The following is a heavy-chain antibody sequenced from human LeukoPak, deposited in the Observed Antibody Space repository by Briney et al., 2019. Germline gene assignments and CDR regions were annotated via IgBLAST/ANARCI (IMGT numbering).Heavy chain of an antibody. V-gene: IGHV4-38-2*02. J-gene: IGHJ4*02. CDR2: IYYSGST. CDR3: ARGSYGSSWLLDY. CDR1: GYSISSGYY. Sequence: SETLSLTCTVSGYSISSGYYWGWIRQAPGKGLEWIGGIYYSGSTYYNPSLKSRVTISVDTSKNQFSLKLSSVTAADTAVYYCARGSYGSSWLLDYWGQGTPVTVSS. D-gene: IGHD6-13*01.